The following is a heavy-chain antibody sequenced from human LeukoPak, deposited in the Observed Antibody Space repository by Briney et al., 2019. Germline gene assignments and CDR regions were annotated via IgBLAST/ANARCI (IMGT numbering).Heavy chain of an antibody. D-gene: IGHD4-11*01. J-gene: IGHJ5*02. V-gene: IGHV3-23*01. Sequence: PGGSLRLSCAASGFTFTTYAMSWVRQAPGKGLEWVSGLSDSGGSTYYADSVKGRFAISRDNSKNTLYLQMNSLRVEDTAVYYCAKASRATLTTVINWFDPWGQGTPVTVSS. CDR3: AKASRATLTTVINWFDP. CDR1: GFTFTTYA. CDR2: LSDSGGST.